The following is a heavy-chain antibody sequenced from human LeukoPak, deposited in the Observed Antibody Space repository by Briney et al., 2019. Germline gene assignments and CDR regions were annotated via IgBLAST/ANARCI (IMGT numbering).Heavy chain of an antibody. Sequence: GGSLRLSCAASGFTFSSYSMNWVRQAPGKGLEWVSSISSSSSYIHYADSVKGRFTISRDNAKNSLYLQMNSLRAEDTAVYYCASALEVGSWGLNDYWGQGTLVTVSS. V-gene: IGHV3-21*01. CDR3: ASALEVGSWGLNDY. CDR1: GFTFSSYS. J-gene: IGHJ4*02. D-gene: IGHD2-15*01. CDR2: ISSSSSYI.